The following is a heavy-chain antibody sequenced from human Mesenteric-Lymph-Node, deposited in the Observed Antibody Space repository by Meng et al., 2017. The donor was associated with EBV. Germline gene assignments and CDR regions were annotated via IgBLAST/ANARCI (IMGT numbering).Heavy chain of an antibody. V-gene: IGHV4-4*02. CDR3: ASPSRSRYFDPRRTLVY. CDR1: EGSITSGHL. D-gene: IGHD3-9*01. Sequence: VHPPEPRPGRVCPWRTLPRTCPVAEGSITSGHLWSWVPPPPGKGLEWIGEIYHSGNTNYNPSLKSRVTISVDKSKNQFSLTLNSVTAADTAVYYCASPSRSRYFDPRRTLVYWGQGTLVTVSS. J-gene: IGHJ4*02. CDR2: IYHSGNT.